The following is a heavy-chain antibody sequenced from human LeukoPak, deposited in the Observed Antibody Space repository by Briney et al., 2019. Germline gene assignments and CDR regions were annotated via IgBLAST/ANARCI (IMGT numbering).Heavy chain of an antibody. D-gene: IGHD1-26*01. CDR1: GFTFYDYA. CDR3: APWDLNYIGC. Sequence: GGSLRLSCAASGFTFYDYAMHWVRQAPGKGLEWVSGISWNSGSIGYAGSVKGRFTISRDNAKNSLYLQMNSLRAEDTALYYCAPWDLNYIGCWGQGTLVTVSS. V-gene: IGHV3-9*01. CDR2: ISWNSGSI. J-gene: IGHJ4*02.